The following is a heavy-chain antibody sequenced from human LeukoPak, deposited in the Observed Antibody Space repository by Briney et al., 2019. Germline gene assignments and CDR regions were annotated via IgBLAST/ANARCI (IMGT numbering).Heavy chain of an antibody. Sequence: SETLSLTCAVYGGSFSGYSWSWIRRPPGKGLEWIGEINHSGSTNYNPSLKSRVTISVDTSKNQFSLKLSSVTAADTAVYYCARSSATTAFKYYFDYWGQGTLVTVSS. J-gene: IGHJ4*02. CDR2: INHSGST. CDR1: GGSFSGYS. V-gene: IGHV4-34*01. D-gene: IGHD5-12*01. CDR3: ARSSATTAFKYYFDY.